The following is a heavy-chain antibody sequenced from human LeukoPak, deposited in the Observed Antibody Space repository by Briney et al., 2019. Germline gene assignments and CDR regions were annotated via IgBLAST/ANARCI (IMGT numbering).Heavy chain of an antibody. J-gene: IGHJ4*02. D-gene: IGHD6-19*01. CDR3: AREAGYSSGRDY. Sequence: ASVKVSCKASGGTFSSYTISWVRQAPGQGLEWMGRIIPILGIANYAQKFQGRVTITTDESTSTAYMELSSLRSEDTAVYYCAREAGYSSGRDYWGQGTLVTVSS. CDR1: GGTFSSYT. V-gene: IGHV1-69*16. CDR2: IIPILGIA.